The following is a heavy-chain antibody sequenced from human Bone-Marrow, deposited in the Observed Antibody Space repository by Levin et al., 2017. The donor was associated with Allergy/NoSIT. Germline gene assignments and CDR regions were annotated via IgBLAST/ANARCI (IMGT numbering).Heavy chain of an antibody. Sequence: PGGSLRLSCAASGFTFSDYYMSWIRQAPGKGLEWVSYISSSSSYTNYADSVKGRFTISRDNAKNSLYLQMNSLRAEDTAVYYCARALTSSGWSYYFDYWGQGTLVTVSS. CDR3: ARALTSSGWSYYFDY. J-gene: IGHJ4*02. D-gene: IGHD6-19*01. V-gene: IGHV3-11*05. CDR1: GFTFSDYY. CDR2: ISSSSSYT.